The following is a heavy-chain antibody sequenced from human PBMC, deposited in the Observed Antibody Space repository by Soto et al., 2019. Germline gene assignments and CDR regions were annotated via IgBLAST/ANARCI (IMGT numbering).Heavy chain of an antibody. CDR2: IYPGDSDT. D-gene: IGHD2-15*01. Sequence: PGESLKISCKGSGYSFTSYWIGWVRQMPGKGLEWMGIIYPGDSDTRYSPSFQGQVTISADKSISTAYLQWSSLKASDTAMYYCATRYCSGGSCYSFSGNDAFDIWGQGTMVTVSS. CDR3: ATRYCSGGSCYSFSGNDAFDI. V-gene: IGHV5-51*01. CDR1: GYSFTSYW. J-gene: IGHJ3*02.